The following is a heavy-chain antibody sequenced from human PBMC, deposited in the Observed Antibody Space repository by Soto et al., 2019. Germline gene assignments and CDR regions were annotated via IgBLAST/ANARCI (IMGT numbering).Heavy chain of an antibody. Sequence: ASVKVSCKASGYTFTGYYMHWVRQAPGQGLEWMGWINPNSGGTNYAQKFQGWVTMTRDTSISTAYMELSRLRSDDTAVYYCARVEGVDTAMVKLDYWGQGTLVTVSS. V-gene: IGHV1-2*04. D-gene: IGHD5-18*01. J-gene: IGHJ4*02. CDR2: INPNSGGT. CDR3: ARVEGVDTAMVKLDY. CDR1: GYTFTGYY.